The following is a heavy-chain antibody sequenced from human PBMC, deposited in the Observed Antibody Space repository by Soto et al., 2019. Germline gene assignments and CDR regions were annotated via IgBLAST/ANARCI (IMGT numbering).Heavy chain of an antibody. CDR1: GYTFTSYY. Sequence: ASVKVSCKASGYTFTSYYMHWVRQAPGQGLEWMGIINPSGGSTSYAQKFQGRVTMTRDTSTSTVYMELSSLRSEDTAVYYCARNSGRGDGSGSYPPKNWFDPWGQGTLVTVSS. CDR2: INPSGGST. CDR3: ARNSGRGDGSGSYPPKNWFDP. J-gene: IGHJ5*02. V-gene: IGHV1-46*01. D-gene: IGHD3-10*01.